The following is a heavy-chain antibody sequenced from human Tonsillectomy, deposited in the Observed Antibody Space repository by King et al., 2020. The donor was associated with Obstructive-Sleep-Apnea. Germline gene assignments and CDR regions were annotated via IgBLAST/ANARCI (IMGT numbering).Heavy chain of an antibody. D-gene: IGHD3-22*01. CDR1: GFSLSTSGVG. J-gene: IGHJ4*02. CDR2: IYWDDDK. V-gene: IGHV2-5*02. Sequence: ITLKESGPTLVKPTQTLTLTCTFSGFSLSTSGVGVGWIRQPPGKALEWLALIYWDDDKRYSPSLKSRLTITTDTSKNQVVLTMTNMDPVDTATYYCAHRQEVYYDTSGFDYWGQGTLVTVSS. CDR3: AHRQEVYYDTSGFDY.